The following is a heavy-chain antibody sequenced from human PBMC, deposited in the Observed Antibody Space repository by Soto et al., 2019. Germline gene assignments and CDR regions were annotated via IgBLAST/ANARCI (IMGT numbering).Heavy chain of an antibody. D-gene: IGHD3-10*01. CDR1: GGTFSSYA. CDR3: ARARRTGNYYYGMDV. J-gene: IGHJ6*02. CDR2: IIPIFGTA. Sequence: ASVKVSCKASGGTFSSYAISWVRPAPGQGLEWMGGIIPIFGTANYAQKFQGRVTITADKSTSTAYMELSSLRSEDTAVYYCARARRTGNYYYGMDVWGQGTTVTVSS. V-gene: IGHV1-69*06.